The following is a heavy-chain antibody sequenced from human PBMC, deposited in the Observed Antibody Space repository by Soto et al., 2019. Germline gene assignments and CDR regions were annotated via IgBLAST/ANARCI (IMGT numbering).Heavy chain of an antibody. J-gene: IGHJ6*02. CDR1: GFTFSSYS. D-gene: IGHD6-19*01. CDR3: ARDWSSGWPSGLGYYYYGMDV. CDR2: ISSSSSYI. V-gene: IGHV3-21*01. Sequence: EVQLVESGGGLVKPGGSLRLSCAASGFTFSSYSMNWVRQAPGKGLEWVSSISSSSSYIYYADSVKGRFTISRDNAKNSLYLQMNSLRAEDTAVYYCARDWSSGWPSGLGYYYYGMDVWGQGTTVTVSS.